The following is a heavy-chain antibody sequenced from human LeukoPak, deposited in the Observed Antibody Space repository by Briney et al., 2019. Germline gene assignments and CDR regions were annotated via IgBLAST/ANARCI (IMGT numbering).Heavy chain of an antibody. D-gene: IGHD3-10*01. CDR2: VNPNSGNT. Sequence: ASVKVSCKASGYNFIGYDITWVRQATGQGPEWMGWVNPNSGNTGYAQNFQGRVTMTRNTSSPTAYMEVSSLTSEATAVYDCARVLGSDIRVSDYWGQGTLVTVSS. CDR3: ARVLGSDIRVSDY. J-gene: IGHJ4*02. CDR1: GYNFIGYD. V-gene: IGHV1-8*01.